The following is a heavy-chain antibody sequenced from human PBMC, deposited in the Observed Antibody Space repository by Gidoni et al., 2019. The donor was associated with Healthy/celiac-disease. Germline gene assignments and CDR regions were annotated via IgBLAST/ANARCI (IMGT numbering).Heavy chain of an antibody. D-gene: IGHD6-19*01. CDR2: INPSGGST. CDR1: GYTFTSYY. V-gene: IGHV1-46*01. CDR3: ARDSSGWVYYGMDV. J-gene: IGHJ6*02. Sequence: QVQLVQSGAEVKKPGASVKVYCKASGYTFTSYYMNWVRKAPGQGLEWMGLINPSGGSTSYAQKFQGRVTMTRDTSTSTVYMELSSLRSEDTAVYYCARDSSGWVYYGMDVWGQGTTVTVSS.